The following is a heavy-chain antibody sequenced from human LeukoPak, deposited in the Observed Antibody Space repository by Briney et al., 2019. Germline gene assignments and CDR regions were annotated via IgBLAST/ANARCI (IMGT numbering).Heavy chain of an antibody. D-gene: IGHD3-16*01. CDR2: IRQDGSEK. CDR3: AGGAGWLIDY. CDR1: GFTFSSYA. V-gene: IGHV3-7*03. J-gene: IGHJ4*02. Sequence: PGGSLRLSCAASGFTFSSYAMSWVRQAPGKGLEWVANIRQDGSEKNYVDSVKGRFTISRDNAKNPLFLQMDSLRAEDTAVYYCAGGAGWLIDYWGQGTLVTVSS.